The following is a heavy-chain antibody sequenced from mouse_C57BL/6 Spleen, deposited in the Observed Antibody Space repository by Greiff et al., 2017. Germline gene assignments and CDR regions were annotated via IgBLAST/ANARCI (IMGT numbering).Heavy chain of an antibody. CDR3: ARSPTGTAWFAY. V-gene: IGHV1-69*01. CDR2: IDPSDSYT. Sequence: QVQLQQPGAELVMPGASVKLSCKASGYTFTSYWMHWVKQRPGQGLEWIGEIDPSDSYTNYNQKFTGKSTLTVDKSSSTAYMQLSSLTSEDSAVYYCARSPTGTAWFAYWGQGTLVTVSA. J-gene: IGHJ3*01. CDR1: GYTFTSYW. D-gene: IGHD4-1*02.